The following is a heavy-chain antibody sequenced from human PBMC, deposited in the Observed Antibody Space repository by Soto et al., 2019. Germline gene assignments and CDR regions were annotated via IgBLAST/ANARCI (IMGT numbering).Heavy chain of an antibody. Sequence: GASVKVSCKASGGTFSSYTISWVRQAPGQGLEWMGRIIPILGIANYAQKFQGRVTITADKSTSTAYMELSSLRSEDTAVYYCARDQWELPTYNWFDPWGQGTLVTVSS. V-gene: IGHV1-69*04. D-gene: IGHD1-26*01. CDR2: IIPILGIA. CDR3: ARDQWELPTYNWFDP. CDR1: GGTFSSYT. J-gene: IGHJ5*02.